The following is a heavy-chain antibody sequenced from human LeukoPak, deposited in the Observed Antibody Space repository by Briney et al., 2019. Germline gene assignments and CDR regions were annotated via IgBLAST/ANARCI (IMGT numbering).Heavy chain of an antibody. V-gene: IGHV4-38-2*02. Sequence: SETLSLTCTVSGYSISSGYYWGWIRQPPGKGLEWIGSIYHSGSTYYNPSLKSRVAISVDTSKNQFSLKLSSVTAADTAVYYCARAIYGGYGGFDYWGQGTLVTVSS. CDR3: ARAIYGGYGGFDY. D-gene: IGHD4-17*01. CDR2: IYHSGST. J-gene: IGHJ4*02. CDR1: GYSISSGYY.